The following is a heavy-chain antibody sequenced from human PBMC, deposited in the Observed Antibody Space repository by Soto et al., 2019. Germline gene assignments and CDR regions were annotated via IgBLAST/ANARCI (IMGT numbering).Heavy chain of an antibody. Sequence: QVQLQETGPGLVKPSETLSLTCTVSGASVSGYYWSWIRQTPGKGLEWIGNIHHSGASTYNPSLKSRVTISLDTSKNEFSLKIGSVTTTDTAGYYCARGPQWLRSDNWFDPWGQGNLVTGSS. D-gene: IGHD5-12*01. CDR1: GASVSGYY. V-gene: IGHV4-59*02. J-gene: IGHJ5*02. CDR2: IHHSGAS. CDR3: ARGPQWLRSDNWFDP.